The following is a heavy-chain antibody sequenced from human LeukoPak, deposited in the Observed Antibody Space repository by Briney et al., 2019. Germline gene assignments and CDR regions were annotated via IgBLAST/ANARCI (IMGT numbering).Heavy chain of an antibody. CDR3: AKGLVVVAATPVDY. CDR1: GFTFSSYA. D-gene: IGHD2-15*01. Sequence: GGSLRLSCAAFGFTFSSYAMSWVRQAPGKGLEWVSAISGSGGSTYYADSVKGRFTISRGNSKNTLYLQMNSLRAEDTAVYYCAKGLVVVAATPVDYWGQGTLVTVSS. J-gene: IGHJ4*02. V-gene: IGHV3-23*01. CDR2: ISGSGGST.